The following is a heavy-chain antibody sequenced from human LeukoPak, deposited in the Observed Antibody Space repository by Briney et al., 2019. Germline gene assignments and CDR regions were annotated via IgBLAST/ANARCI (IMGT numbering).Heavy chain of an antibody. D-gene: IGHD2-2*01. J-gene: IGHJ4*02. CDR2: ISGSGGST. CDR1: GFTFRSYA. Sequence: GGSLRLSCAASGFTFRSYAMSWVRQAPGKGLEWVSAISGSGGSTYYADSVKGRFTISRDNSKNTLHLQMSSLRAEDTALYYCVKDRCDRTTCPEVWGQGTLVTVSS. CDR3: VKDRCDRTTCPEV. V-gene: IGHV3-23*01.